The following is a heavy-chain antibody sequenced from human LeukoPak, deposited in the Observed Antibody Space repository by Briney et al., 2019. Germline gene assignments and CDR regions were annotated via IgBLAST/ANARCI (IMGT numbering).Heavy chain of an antibody. D-gene: IGHD1-7*01. J-gene: IGHJ4*02. V-gene: IGHV4-59*11. CDR1: GVSISSHY. Sequence: SETLSLTCTVSGVSISSHYWSWLRQPPGKGLEWLGYIYYSGSTNYNPSLKSRLTISVDTSNNQFSLKLSSVTAADTAVYYCAREMGLEIWIYAMAFYYWGRGTLVTVSS. CDR3: AREMGLEIWIYAMAFYY. CDR2: IYYSGST.